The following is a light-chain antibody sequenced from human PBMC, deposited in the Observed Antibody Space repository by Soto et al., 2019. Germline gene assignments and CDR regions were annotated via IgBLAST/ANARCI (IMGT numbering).Light chain of an antibody. J-gene: IGLJ1*01. V-gene: IGLV1-51*02. CDR3: GTWDSSLSRGV. Sequence: QSVLTQPPSVSAAPGQKVTISCSGSSSNIGNNYVSWYQQLPGTAPKLLIYENNKRPSGIPDRFSGSKSGTSATLGITGLQTGDEVDYYCGTWDSSLSRGVFGTGTKVTVL. CDR2: ENN. CDR1: SSNIGNNY.